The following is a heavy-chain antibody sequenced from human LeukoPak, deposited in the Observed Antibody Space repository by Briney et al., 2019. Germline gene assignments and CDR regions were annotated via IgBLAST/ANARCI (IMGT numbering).Heavy chain of an antibody. J-gene: IGHJ5*02. CDR3: ARGDYYGSGSYYWFDP. CDR2: INHSGST. Sequence: SETLSLTCAVYGGSFSGYYWSWIRQPPGKGLEWIGEINHSGSTNYNPSLKSRVTISVDMSKNQFSLKLSSVTAADTAVYYCARGDYYGSGSYYWFDPWGQGTLVTVSS. V-gene: IGHV4-34*01. CDR1: GGSFSGYY. D-gene: IGHD3-10*01.